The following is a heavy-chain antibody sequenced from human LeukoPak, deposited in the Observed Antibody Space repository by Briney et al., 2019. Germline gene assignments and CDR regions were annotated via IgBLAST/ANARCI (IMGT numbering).Heavy chain of an antibody. V-gene: IGHV4-34*01. CDR1: SGSFSGYY. CDR2: INHSGST. CDR3: ARDPIAAAGSTSTNWFDP. J-gene: IGHJ5*02. Sequence: SETLSLTCAVYSGSFSGYYWSWIRQPPGKGLEWIGEINHSGSTNYNPSLKSRVTISVDTSKNQFSLKLSSVTAADTAVYYCARDPIAAAGSTSTNWFDPWGQGTLVTVSS. D-gene: IGHD6-13*01.